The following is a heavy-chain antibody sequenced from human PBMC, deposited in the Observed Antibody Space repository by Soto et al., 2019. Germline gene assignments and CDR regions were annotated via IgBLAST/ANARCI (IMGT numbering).Heavy chain of an antibody. J-gene: IGHJ4*02. V-gene: IGHV3-23*01. Sequence: EVQLLESGGGLVQPGGSLRLSCAASGFTFSSYAMSWVRQAPGKGLEWVSAISGSGGSTYYADSVKGRFTISRDNSKNTLYLQMNSLRAEDTAVYYCANLQMEGLWFGELLSRMPYYFDYWGQGTLVTVSS. D-gene: IGHD3-10*01. CDR3: ANLQMEGLWFGELLSRMPYYFDY. CDR1: GFTFSSYA. CDR2: ISGSGGST.